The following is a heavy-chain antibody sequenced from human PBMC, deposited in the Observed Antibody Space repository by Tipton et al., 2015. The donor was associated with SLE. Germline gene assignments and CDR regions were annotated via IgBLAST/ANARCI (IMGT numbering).Heavy chain of an antibody. CDR3: AVGGRYFDY. CDR1: GFTFSSYV. J-gene: IGHJ4*02. V-gene: IGHV3-23*02. CDR2: ISNSGGST. D-gene: IGHD3-16*01. Sequence: SLRLSCAASGFTFSSYVMNWVRQAPGKGLEWVSYISNSGGSTSFGDSVKGRFTVSRDNPKNMLYLQMNSLTPEDTAVYYCAVGGRYFDYWGQGTLVTVSS.